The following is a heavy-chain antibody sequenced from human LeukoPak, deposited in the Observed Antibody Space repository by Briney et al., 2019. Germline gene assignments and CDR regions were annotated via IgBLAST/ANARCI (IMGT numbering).Heavy chain of an antibody. Sequence: PSETLSLTCTVSGGSISSYYWSWIRQPPGKGLEWIGYIYYSRSTKYNPSFKSRVTISVDTSKNQFSLKLISVTAADTAVYYCATVVRDDILTGYYIDHWGQGTLVTVSS. D-gene: IGHD3-9*01. V-gene: IGHV4-59*01. CDR1: GGSISSYY. CDR2: IYYSRST. CDR3: ATVVRDDILTGYYIDH. J-gene: IGHJ4*02.